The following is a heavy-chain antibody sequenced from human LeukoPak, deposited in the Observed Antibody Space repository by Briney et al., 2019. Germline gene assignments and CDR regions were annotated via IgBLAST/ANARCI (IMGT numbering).Heavy chain of an antibody. D-gene: IGHD3-10*01. CDR3: ITGGSGSFYNPFDY. CDR1: GYIFTNYW. J-gene: IGHJ4*02. Sequence: GESLKISCKGSGYIFTNYWIGWVRQMPGKGLEWMGIIYPADSDTRYSPSFQGQVTISADKSISTAYLQWSSLKASDTAMYYCITGGSGSFYNPFDYWGQGTLVIVSS. CDR2: IYPADSDT. V-gene: IGHV5-51*01.